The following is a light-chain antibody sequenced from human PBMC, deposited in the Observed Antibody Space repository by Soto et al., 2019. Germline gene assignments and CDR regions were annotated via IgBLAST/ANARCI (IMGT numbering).Light chain of an antibody. CDR1: QSVSSN. CDR2: GAS. CDR3: QQYNNWPMYT. V-gene: IGKV3-15*01. J-gene: IGKJ2*01. Sequence: EIVMTQSPATLSVSPGERATLSCRANQSVSSNLAWYQQKPGQAPRLLIYGASTRATGIPARFSGSGSGTEFTLTSSSLPSEDFALYYCQQYNNWPMYTFGQGTKLEIK.